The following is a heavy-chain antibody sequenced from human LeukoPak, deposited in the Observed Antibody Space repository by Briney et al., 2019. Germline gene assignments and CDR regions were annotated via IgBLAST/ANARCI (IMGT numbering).Heavy chain of an antibody. CDR3: ARDYYDSSGYYFDY. CDR2: IYTSGST. V-gene: IGHV4-4*07. D-gene: IGHD3-22*01. CDR1: GGSISSYY. Sequence: SETLSLTCTVSGGSISSYYWSWIRQPAGKGLEWIGCIYTSGSTNYNPSLKSRVTMSVDTSKNQFSLKLSSVTAADTAVYYCARDYYDSSGYYFDYWGQGTLVTVSS. J-gene: IGHJ4*02.